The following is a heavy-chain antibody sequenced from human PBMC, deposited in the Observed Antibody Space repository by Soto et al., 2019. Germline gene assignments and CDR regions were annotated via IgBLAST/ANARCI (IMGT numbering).Heavy chain of an antibody. J-gene: IGHJ4*02. CDR1: GFTFSTYS. Sequence: GGSLRLSCAASGFTFSTYSMNWVRQAPGKGLEWVSSISSSTIYYADSVKGRFTISRDNVQNSLYLQMDSLRVEDTAVYYCAKGRGNYWAIDSWGQGTLVTVSS. D-gene: IGHD1-7*01. V-gene: IGHV3-48*01. CDR2: ISSSTI. CDR3: AKGRGNYWAIDS.